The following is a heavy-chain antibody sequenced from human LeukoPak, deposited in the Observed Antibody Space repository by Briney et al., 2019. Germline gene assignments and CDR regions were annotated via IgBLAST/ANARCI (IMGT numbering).Heavy chain of an antibody. CDR1: GFTFRSYD. J-gene: IGHJ4*02. CDR3: AKVKDTSGSRFDY. Sequence: GVSLRLSCAASGFTFRSYDMSWVRQDPGKGLEWVSDITGTGGNTYYADSVKGRFTISRDNSKNTLYLQMNSLRDEDTAVYYCAKVKDTSGSRFDYWGQGTLVTVSS. V-gene: IGHV3-23*01. CDR2: ITGTGGNT. D-gene: IGHD3-22*01.